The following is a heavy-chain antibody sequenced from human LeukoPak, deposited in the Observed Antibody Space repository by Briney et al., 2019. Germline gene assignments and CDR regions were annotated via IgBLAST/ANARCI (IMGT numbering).Heavy chain of an antibody. CDR1: GGSISSSSYS. J-gene: IGHJ4*02. CDR3: ARIYDYVWGSYRYIDY. CDR2: IYYSGST. V-gene: IGHV4-39*01. Sequence: PSETLSLTCTVSGGSISSSSYSWGWIRQPPGKGLERIGSIYYSGSTYYNPSLKSRVTISVDTSKNQFSLKLSSVTAADTAVYYCARIYDYVWGSYRYIDYWGQGALVTVSS. D-gene: IGHD3-16*02.